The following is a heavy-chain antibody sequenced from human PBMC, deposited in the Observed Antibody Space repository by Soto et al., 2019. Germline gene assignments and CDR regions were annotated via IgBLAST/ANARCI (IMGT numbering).Heavy chain of an antibody. CDR1: GFTFSTYW. V-gene: IGHV3-7*05. Sequence: EVQLVESGGGLVQPGGSLRLSCSASGFTFSTYWMTWVRLAPGKGLEWVANIKQDGTEKYYVDSVRGRFTVSRDNAKNSLYLQMNNLRAEDTAMYYCARGGCGAGSCHTPVEYYGLDVWGQGTTVTVSS. CDR2: IKQDGTEK. D-gene: IGHD2-15*01. J-gene: IGHJ6*02. CDR3: ARGGCGAGSCHTPVEYYGLDV.